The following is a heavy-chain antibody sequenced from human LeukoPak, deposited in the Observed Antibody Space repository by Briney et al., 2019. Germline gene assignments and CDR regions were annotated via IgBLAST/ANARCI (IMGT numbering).Heavy chain of an antibody. Sequence: ASVKVSCKASGYTFTGYYMHWVRQAPGQGLEWMGWINPNSGGTNYAQKFQGRVTMTRDTSISTAYMELSRLRSDDTAVYYCARNRRLYYYGSGSYYKRGDAFYIWGQGTMVTVSS. CDR1: GYTFTGYY. J-gene: IGHJ3*02. D-gene: IGHD3-10*01. CDR3: ARNRRLYYYGSGSYYKRGDAFYI. CDR2: INPNSGGT. V-gene: IGHV1-2*02.